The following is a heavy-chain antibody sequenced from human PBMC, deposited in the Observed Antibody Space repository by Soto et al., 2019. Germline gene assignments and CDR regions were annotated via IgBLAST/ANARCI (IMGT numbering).Heavy chain of an antibody. V-gene: IGHV4-59*01. CDR1: GGSISSYY. CDR3: ARGMWLRNAFDI. Sequence: PSETLSLTCTVSGGSISSYYWSWIRQPPGKGLEWIGYIYYSGSTNYNPSLKSRVTISVDTSKNQFSLKLSSVTAADTAVYYCARGMWLRNAFDIWGQGTMVTVSS. D-gene: IGHD5-12*01. J-gene: IGHJ3*02. CDR2: IYYSGST.